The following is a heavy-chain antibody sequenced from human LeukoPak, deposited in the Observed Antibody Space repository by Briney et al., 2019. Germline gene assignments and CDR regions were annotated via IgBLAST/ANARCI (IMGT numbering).Heavy chain of an antibody. CDR3: ARYSSGWYSPLDY. CDR1: GFTFSSYA. V-gene: IGHV3-23*01. Sequence: GGSLRLSCAASGFTFSSYAMSWVRQAPGKGLEWVSTISSNGGITYYADSVKGRFTISRDNSKNTLYLQMNSLRAEDTAVYYCARYSSGWYSPLDYWGQGTLVTVSS. CDR2: ISSNGGIT. J-gene: IGHJ4*02. D-gene: IGHD6-19*01.